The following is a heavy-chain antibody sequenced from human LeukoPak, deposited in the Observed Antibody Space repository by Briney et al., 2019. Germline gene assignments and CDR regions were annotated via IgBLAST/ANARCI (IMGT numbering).Heavy chain of an antibody. V-gene: IGHV3-33*01. J-gene: IGHJ4*02. D-gene: IGHD3-22*01. CDR1: GFTFSSFG. CDR2: IWYDGGHK. Sequence: GRSLRLSCAASGFTFSSFGMHWVRQAPGKGLDWVAVIWYDGGHKYYADSVKGRFSISRDNSKNTLYLQMNSLRAEDTAVYYCARDRDYDSANFDYWGQGTLVTVSS. CDR3: ARDRDYDSANFDY.